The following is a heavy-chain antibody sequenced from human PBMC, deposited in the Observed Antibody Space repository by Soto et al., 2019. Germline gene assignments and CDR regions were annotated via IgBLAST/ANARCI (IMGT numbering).Heavy chain of an antibody. V-gene: IGHV4-59*01. J-gene: IGHJ6*02. CDR1: GGAMSRYY. CDR3: TRDGDGRMTTNPYYYYGMDV. Sequence: ATLSLTCTFSGGAMSRYYWIWIRQAPGKLLEWIGNVYYSGGAKYNPSVKRRVSISVDTSKNQFSLNLSSVTAADTAVYYCTRDGDGRMTTNPYYYYGMDVWRPGITVTVSS. D-gene: IGHD2-21*02. CDR2: VYYSGGA.